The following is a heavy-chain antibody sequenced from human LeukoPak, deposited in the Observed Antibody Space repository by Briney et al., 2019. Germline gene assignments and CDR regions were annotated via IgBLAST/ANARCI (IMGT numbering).Heavy chain of an antibody. J-gene: IGHJ4*02. CDR3: ARAVKGGNYHLDY. Sequence: PGGSLRLSCAVSGFTFSRYWMSWVRQAPGKGLEWVANIKQDGSENNYVDSVKGRFTISRDNAKNSLYLQMNSLRAEDTAVYYCARAVKGGNYHLDYWGQGTLVTVSS. CDR1: GFTFSRYW. V-gene: IGHV3-7*04. D-gene: IGHD4-23*01. CDR2: IKQDGSEN.